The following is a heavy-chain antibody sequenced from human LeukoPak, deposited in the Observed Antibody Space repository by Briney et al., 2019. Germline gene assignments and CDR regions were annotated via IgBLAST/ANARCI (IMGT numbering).Heavy chain of an antibody. CDR3: ARLAARLLDY. D-gene: IGHD6-25*01. J-gene: IGHJ4*02. Sequence: SETLSLTCAVSGYSISSGYYWGWNRQPRGKGLEWIGSIYHSGSTYYNPSLKSRVTISVDTSKNQFSLKLSSVSDADTVEYYCARLAARLLDYWGQGTLVTVSS. V-gene: IGHV4-38-2*01. CDR2: IYHSGST. CDR1: GYSISSGYY.